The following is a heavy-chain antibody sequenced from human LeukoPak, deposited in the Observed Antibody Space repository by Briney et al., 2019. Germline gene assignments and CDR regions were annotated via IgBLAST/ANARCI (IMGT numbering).Heavy chain of an antibody. CDR3: AREAGGNPDY. CDR2: IYYSGST. V-gene: IGHV4-59*01. Sequence: SETLSLTCTVSGGSISSYYRSWIRQPPGKGLEWIGYIYYSGSTNYNTSLKSRVTILVDTSKNHFFLTQSPVAAADPAVYYWAREAGGNPDYWGQGTLVTVSS. CDR1: GGSISSYY. J-gene: IGHJ4*02. D-gene: IGHD4-23*01.